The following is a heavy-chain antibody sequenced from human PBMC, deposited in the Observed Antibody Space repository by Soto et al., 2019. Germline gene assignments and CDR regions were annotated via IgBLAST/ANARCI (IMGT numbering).Heavy chain of an antibody. V-gene: IGHV3-48*02. D-gene: IGHD5-12*01. CDR2: ISSSSSTI. CDR1: GFTFSSYS. J-gene: IGHJ6*02. CDR3: ARDFGMATILPPYYYGMDV. Sequence: PGGSLRLSCAASGFTFSSYSMNWVRQAPGKGLEWVSYISSSSSTIYYADSVKGRFTISRDNAKNSLYLQMNSLRDEDTAVYYCARDFGMATILPPYYYGMDVWGQGTTVTVSS.